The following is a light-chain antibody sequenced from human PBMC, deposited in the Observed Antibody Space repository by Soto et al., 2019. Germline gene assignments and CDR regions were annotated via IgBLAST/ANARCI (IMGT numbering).Light chain of an antibody. Sequence: QAVVTQEPSLTVSPGGTVSLTCGSNTGAVTIGHYPYWFQQKPGQASRTLVYDTNNRHSWTPARFSGSLLGGKAALTLSGAQPEDEADYYCLISSGGARVFGGGTKLTVL. CDR3: LISSGGARV. J-gene: IGLJ3*02. CDR2: DTN. V-gene: IGLV7-46*01. CDR1: TGAVTIGHY.